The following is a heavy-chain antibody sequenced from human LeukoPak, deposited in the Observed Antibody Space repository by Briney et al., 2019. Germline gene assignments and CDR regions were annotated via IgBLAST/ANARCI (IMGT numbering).Heavy chain of an antibody. V-gene: IGHV1-69*06. CDR1: GGTTSA. Sequence: GASVKVSCKASGGTTSAIGWVRQAPGQGLEWMGGILPSVGTAHSSQKFQGRVTITADKSTSTAYMELSSLRSEDTAVYYCASQSPGYCSSTSCYYYYYYYMDVWGKGTTVTISS. CDR2: ILPSVGTA. D-gene: IGHD2-2*01. J-gene: IGHJ6*03. CDR3: ASQSPGYCSSTSCYYYYYYYMDV.